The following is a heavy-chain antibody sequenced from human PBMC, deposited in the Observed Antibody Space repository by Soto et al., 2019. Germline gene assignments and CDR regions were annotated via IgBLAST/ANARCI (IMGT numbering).Heavy chain of an antibody. Sequence: SETLSLTCAVYGGSFSGYYWSWIRQPPGKGLEWIGEINHSGGTNYNPSLKSRVTISVDTSKNQFSLKLSSVTAADTAVYYCGRGRSSGSYYNDNDYWGKGTLVTVSS. D-gene: IGHD3-10*01. CDR2: INHSGGT. CDR1: GGSFSGYY. CDR3: GRGRSSGSYYNDNDY. V-gene: IGHV4-34*01. J-gene: IGHJ4*02.